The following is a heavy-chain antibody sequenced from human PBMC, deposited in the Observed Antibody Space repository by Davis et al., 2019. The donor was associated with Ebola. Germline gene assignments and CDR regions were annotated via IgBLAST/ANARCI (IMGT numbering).Heavy chain of an antibody. Sequence: GGSLRLSCAASGFTFSSYAMSWVRQAPGKGLEWVSSISSSSSYIYYADSVKGRFTISRDNAKNSLYLQMNSLRDEDTAVYYCARRVSSRDWYFDLWGRGTLVTVSS. CDR2: ISSSSSYI. CDR3: ARRVSSRDWYFDL. J-gene: IGHJ2*01. D-gene: IGHD6-13*01. V-gene: IGHV3-21*01. CDR1: GFTFSSYA.